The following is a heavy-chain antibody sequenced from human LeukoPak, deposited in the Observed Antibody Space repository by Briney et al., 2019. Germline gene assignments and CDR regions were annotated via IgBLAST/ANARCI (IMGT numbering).Heavy chain of an antibody. Sequence: PSETLSLTCAVYGGSFSGYYWSWIRQPPGKGLEWIGEINHSGSTNYNPSLKSRVTISVDTSKNRFSLKLSSVTAADTAVYYCARARRQVIGYYYYGMDVWGQGTTVTVSS. D-gene: IGHD3-16*02. CDR3: ARARRQVIGYYYYGMDV. J-gene: IGHJ6*02. CDR2: INHSGST. V-gene: IGHV4-34*01. CDR1: GGSFSGYY.